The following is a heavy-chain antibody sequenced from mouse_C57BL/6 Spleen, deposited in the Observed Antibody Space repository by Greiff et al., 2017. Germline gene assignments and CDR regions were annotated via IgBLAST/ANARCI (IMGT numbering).Heavy chain of an antibody. CDR2: IYPGDGDT. CDR3: ARGYYGSSYWYFDV. D-gene: IGHD1-1*01. J-gene: IGHJ1*03. V-gene: IGHV1-82*01. CDR1: GYAFSSSW. Sequence: QVQLQQSGPELVKPGASVKISCKASGYAFSSSWMNWVKQRPGKGLEWIGRIYPGDGDTNYNGKFKGKATLTADTSSSTAYMQLSSLTSEDSAVYFCARGYYGSSYWYFDVWGTGTTVTVSS.